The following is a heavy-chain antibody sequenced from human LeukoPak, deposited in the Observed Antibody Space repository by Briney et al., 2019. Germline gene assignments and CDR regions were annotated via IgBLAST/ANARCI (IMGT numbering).Heavy chain of an antibody. V-gene: IGHV1-2*02. CDR3: ARRVSYGDFDY. D-gene: IGHD4-17*01. J-gene: IGHJ4*02. Sequence: ASVKVSCKASRYTFTDYYMHWVRQAPGQGLEWMGWINPNSGGTNYAQKFQGRVTMTRDTSISTAYMELSRLRSEDTAVYYCARRVSYGDFDYWGQGTLLTVSS. CDR1: RYTFTDYY. CDR2: INPNSGGT.